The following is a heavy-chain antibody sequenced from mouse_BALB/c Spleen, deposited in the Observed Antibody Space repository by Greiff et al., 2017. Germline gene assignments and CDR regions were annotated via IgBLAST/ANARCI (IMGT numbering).Heavy chain of an antibody. CDR2: ISYDGSN. CDR3: ARDPIGYDWRGYFDY. D-gene: IGHD2-14*01. V-gene: IGHV3-6*02. CDR1: GYSITSGYY. J-gene: IGHJ2*01. Sequence: DVQLQESGPGLVKPSQSLSLTCSVTGYSITSGYYWNWIRQFPGNKLEWMGYISYDGSNNYNPSLKNRISITRDTSKNQFFLKLNSVTTEDTATYYCARDPIGYDWRGYFDYWGQGTTLTVSS.